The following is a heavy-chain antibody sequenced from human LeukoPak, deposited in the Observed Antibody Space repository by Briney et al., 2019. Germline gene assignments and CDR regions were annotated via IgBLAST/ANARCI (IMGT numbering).Heavy chain of an antibody. CDR2: IKQDGSEK. Sequence: PGGSLRLSCAASGFTFSSYWMSWVRQAPGKGLEWVANIKQDGSEKYYVDSVKGRFTISRDKAKNSLYLQMNSLRAEDTAVYYCARDRGYSYGSIDYWGQGTLVTVSS. J-gene: IGHJ4*02. D-gene: IGHD5-18*01. CDR3: ARDRGYSYGSIDY. V-gene: IGHV3-7*01. CDR1: GFTFSSYW.